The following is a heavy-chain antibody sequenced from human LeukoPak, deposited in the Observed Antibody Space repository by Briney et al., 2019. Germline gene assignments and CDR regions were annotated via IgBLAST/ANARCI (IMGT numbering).Heavy chain of an antibody. J-gene: IGHJ4*02. Sequence: SETLSLTCAVSGGSISSGGYSWSWIRQPPGKGLEWIGYTYHSGSTYYNPSLKSRVTISVDRSKNQFSLKLSSVTAADTAVYYCARGGATTVNPYYFDYWGQGTLVTVSS. D-gene: IGHD4-17*01. CDR1: GGSISSGGYS. CDR2: TYHSGST. V-gene: IGHV4-30-2*01. CDR3: ARGGATTVNPYYFDY.